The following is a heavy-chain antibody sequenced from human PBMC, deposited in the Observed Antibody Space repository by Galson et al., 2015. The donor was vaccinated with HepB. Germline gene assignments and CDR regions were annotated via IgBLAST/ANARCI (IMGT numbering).Heavy chain of an antibody. CDR3: ARGHLDFWSGSQSTRPYYYYYYMDV. CDR2: IIPIFGTA. J-gene: IGHJ6*03. CDR1: GGTFSSYA. D-gene: IGHD3-3*01. Sequence: SVKVSCKASGGTFSSYAISWVRQAPGQGLEWMGGIIPIFGTANYAQKFQGRVTITADESTSTAYMELSSLRSEDTAVYYCARGHLDFWSGSQSTRPYYYYYYMDVWGKGTTVTVSS. V-gene: IGHV1-69*13.